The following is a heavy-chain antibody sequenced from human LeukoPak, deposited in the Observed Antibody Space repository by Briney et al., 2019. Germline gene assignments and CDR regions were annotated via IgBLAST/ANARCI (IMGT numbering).Heavy chain of an antibody. CDR1: GGSISSYY. J-gene: IGHJ4*02. Sequence: WETLSLTCTVSGGSISSYYWSWIRQPPGKGLEWIGYIYYSGSTNYNPSLKSRVTISVDTSKNQFSLKLSSVTAADTAVYYCARASGSGYNGREFDYWGQGTLVTVSS. CDR3: ARASGSGYNGREFDY. CDR2: IYYSGST. D-gene: IGHD3-10*01. V-gene: IGHV4-59*01.